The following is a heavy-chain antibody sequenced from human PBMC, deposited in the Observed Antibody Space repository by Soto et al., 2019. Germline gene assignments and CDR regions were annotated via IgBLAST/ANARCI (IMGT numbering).Heavy chain of an antibody. D-gene: IGHD5-12*01. Sequence: QVQLQESGPGLVKPSQTLSLTCTVSGGSISSGDYYWSWIRQPPGKGLEWIGYIYYSGSTYYNPSLSRRCPLSVDTSKNQFSLNLSSVPAADTAMYYCARAGVDTISPGNNRFDPWGQGTLVTVSS. V-gene: IGHV4-30-4*01. CDR2: IYYSGST. J-gene: IGHJ5*02. CDR1: GGSISSGDYY. CDR3: ARAGVDTISPGNNRFDP.